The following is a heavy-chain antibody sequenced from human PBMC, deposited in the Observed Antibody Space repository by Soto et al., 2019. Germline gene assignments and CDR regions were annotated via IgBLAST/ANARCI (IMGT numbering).Heavy chain of an antibody. CDR2: ISPRGST. CDR3: ARVPPRFSKTYEY. V-gene: IGHV4-34*01. D-gene: IGHD3-3*02. Sequence: PSETLSLTCAVSGYSIGSSNYWSWIRQPPGKGLEWIGEISPRGSTNYNPSLESRVTISVDTSKNQISLKLSSVTAADTAVYYCARVPPRFSKTYEYWGQGTLVTVSS. J-gene: IGHJ4*02. CDR1: GYSIGSSNY.